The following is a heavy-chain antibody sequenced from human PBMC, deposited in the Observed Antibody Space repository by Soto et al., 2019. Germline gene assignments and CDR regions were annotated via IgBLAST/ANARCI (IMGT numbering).Heavy chain of an antibody. CDR3: AREEYYYGSGAFFDY. Sequence: QVRLVQSGAEVKKPGSSVKVSCKASGGTFSSYTISWVRQAPGQGLEWMGRIIPILGIANYAQKFQGRVTMTADKSTSTAYMELSSLRSEDTAVYYCAREEYYYGSGAFFDYWGQGTLVTVSS. J-gene: IGHJ4*02. D-gene: IGHD3-10*01. CDR2: IIPILGIA. CDR1: GGTFSSYT. V-gene: IGHV1-69*08.